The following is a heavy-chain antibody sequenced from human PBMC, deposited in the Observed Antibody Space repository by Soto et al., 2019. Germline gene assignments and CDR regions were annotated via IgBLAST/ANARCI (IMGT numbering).Heavy chain of an antibody. CDR3: ARDRSSSWYNGTFYFDS. V-gene: IGHV1-69*06. Sequence: QVQLVQSGAELRRPGSSVKVSCTASGGTFSTYDISWVRQAPGQGLGWMGGIIPAFDATKFAQKFQGRLTITADKSTGTVYIELSSLSSEDTAVYYCARDRSSSWYNGTFYFDSWGQGTLVTVSS. D-gene: IGHD2-2*01. J-gene: IGHJ4*02. CDR1: GGTFSTYD. CDR2: IIPAFDAT.